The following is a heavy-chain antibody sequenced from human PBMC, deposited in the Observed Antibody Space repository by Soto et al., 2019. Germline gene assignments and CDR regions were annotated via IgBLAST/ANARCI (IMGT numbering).Heavy chain of an antibody. CDR3: ARVVVAAIHAFDI. V-gene: IGHV4-31*03. J-gene: IGHJ3*02. Sequence: SETLSLTCTVSGGSISSGGYYWSWIRQHPGKGLEWIGYIYYSGSTYYNPSLKSRVTISVDTSKNQFSLKLSSVTAADTAVYCCARVVVAAIHAFDIWGQGTMVTVSS. D-gene: IGHD2-15*01. CDR1: GGSISSGGYY. CDR2: IYYSGST.